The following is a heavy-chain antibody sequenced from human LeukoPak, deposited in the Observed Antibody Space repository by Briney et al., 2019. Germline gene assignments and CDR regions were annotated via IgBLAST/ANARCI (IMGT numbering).Heavy chain of an antibody. CDR3: ARRGSSWDYFDY. J-gene: IGHJ4*02. Sequence: SETLSLTCTVSGGSISSYYWSWVRQPPGKGLEWIGYIYSSGSTNYNPSLKSRVTISVDMSKNQFSLKLSSVTAADTAVYYCARRGSSWDYFDYWGQGALVTVSS. D-gene: IGHD6-6*01. V-gene: IGHV4-59*01. CDR1: GGSISSYY. CDR2: IYSSGST.